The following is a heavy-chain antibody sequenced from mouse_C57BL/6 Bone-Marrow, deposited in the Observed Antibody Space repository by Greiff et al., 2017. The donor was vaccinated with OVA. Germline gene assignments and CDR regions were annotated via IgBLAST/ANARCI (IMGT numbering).Heavy chain of an antibody. V-gene: IGHV1-82*01. D-gene: IGHD1-1*01. CDR1: GYAFSSSW. Sequence: QVQLKQSGPELVKPGASVKISCKASGYAFSSSWMNWVKQRPGKGLEWIGRIYPGDGDTNYNGKFKGKATLTADKSSSTAYMQLSSLTSEDSAVYFCAISTVVAPYWYFDVWGTGTTVTVSS. CDR2: IYPGDGDT. CDR3: AISTVVAPYWYFDV. J-gene: IGHJ1*03.